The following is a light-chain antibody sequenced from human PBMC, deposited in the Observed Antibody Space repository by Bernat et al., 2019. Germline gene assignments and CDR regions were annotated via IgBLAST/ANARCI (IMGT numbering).Light chain of an antibody. CDR3: RQYNNWHSWT. V-gene: IGKV3-15*01. Sequence: EIVMTQSPATLSVSPGERATLSCRVSQSVSSNLAWYQQKPGQAPRLLIYGASTRATGIPARFSGSGSVTEFTLTISSLQSEDFTVYYCRQYNNWHSWTYGQGTKVEIK. CDR2: GAS. CDR1: QSVSSN. J-gene: IGKJ1*01.